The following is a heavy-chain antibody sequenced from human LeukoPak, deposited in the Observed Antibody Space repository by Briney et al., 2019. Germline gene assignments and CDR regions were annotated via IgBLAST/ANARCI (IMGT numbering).Heavy chain of an antibody. J-gene: IGHJ3*02. V-gene: IGHV3-30*04. CDR1: GFTFSSYA. Sequence: GRSLRLSCAASGFTFSSYAMHWVRQAPGKGLEWVAVISYDGSNRYYADSVKGRFTISRDNSKNTLYLQMNSLRAEDTAVYYCARDPPYYYDSSGYFGAFDIWGQGTMVTVSS. CDR2: ISYDGSNR. D-gene: IGHD3-22*01. CDR3: ARDPPYYYDSSGYFGAFDI.